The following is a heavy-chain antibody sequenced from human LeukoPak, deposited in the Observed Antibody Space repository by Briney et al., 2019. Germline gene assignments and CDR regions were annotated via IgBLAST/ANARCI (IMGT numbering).Heavy chain of an antibody. CDR3: TIEWGSDFFDY. D-gene: IGHD7-27*01. V-gene: IGHV3-49*04. CDR2: IRSKAYGGTT. CDR1: GFTFGDYA. Sequence: PGRSLRLSCTASGFTFGDYAMSWVRQAPGKGLEWVGFIRSKAYGGTTEYAASVKGRFTISRDDSKSIAYLQMNSLKTEDTAVYYCTIEWGSDFFDYWGQGTLVTVSS. J-gene: IGHJ4*02.